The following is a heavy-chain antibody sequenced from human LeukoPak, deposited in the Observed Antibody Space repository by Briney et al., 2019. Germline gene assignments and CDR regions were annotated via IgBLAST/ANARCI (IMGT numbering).Heavy chain of an antibody. D-gene: IGHD6-19*01. CDR2: ISGSGDST. CDR3: ARGGVAGTHNDYYYYGMDV. J-gene: IGHJ6*02. V-gene: IGHV3-23*01. Sequence: GGSLRLSCAASGFTFSSYAMSWVRQAPGKGLEWVSAISGSGDSTYYADSVKGRFTISRDNSKNTLYLQMGSLRAEDMAVYYCARGGVAGTHNDYYYYGMDVWGQGTTVTVSS. CDR1: GFTFSSYA.